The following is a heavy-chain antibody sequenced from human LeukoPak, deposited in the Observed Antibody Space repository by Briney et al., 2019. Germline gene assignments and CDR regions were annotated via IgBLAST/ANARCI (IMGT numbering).Heavy chain of an antibody. CDR1: GYTLTELS. CDR3: ARGRRIAARHGYYYYMDV. CDR2: FDPEDGET. J-gene: IGHJ6*03. D-gene: IGHD6-6*01. Sequence: ASVKVSCKVSGYTLTELSMHWVRQAPGKGLEWMGGFDPEDGETIYAQKFQGRVTITRNTSISTAYMELSSLRSEDTAVYYCARGRRIAARHGYYYYMDVWGKGTTVTVSS. V-gene: IGHV1-24*01.